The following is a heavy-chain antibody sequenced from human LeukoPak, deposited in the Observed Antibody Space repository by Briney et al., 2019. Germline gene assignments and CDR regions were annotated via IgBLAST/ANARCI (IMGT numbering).Heavy chain of an antibody. J-gene: IGHJ4*02. CDR2: ISSSSSYI. Sequence: PGGSLRLSCAASGFTFSSYSMNWVRQAPGKGLEWVSSISSSSSYIYYADSVKGRFTISRDNANNSLYLQMNSLRAEDTAVYYCAREHQPGYSSSWYSLDYWGQGTLVTVSS. CDR3: AREHQPGYSSSWYSLDY. D-gene: IGHD6-13*01. V-gene: IGHV3-21*01. CDR1: GFTFSSYS.